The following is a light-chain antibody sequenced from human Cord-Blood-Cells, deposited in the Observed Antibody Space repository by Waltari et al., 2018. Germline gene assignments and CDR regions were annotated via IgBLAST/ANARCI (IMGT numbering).Light chain of an antibody. Sequence: AVVTQEPSLTVSPGGTVIPTCCSSTGAVTSGHYPSWFQQQPGQAPRTLIYDTSNKHSWTPARFSGSLLGGKAALTLSGAQPEDEAEYYCLLSYSGARGVCGGGTKQTVL. CDR2: DTS. V-gene: IGLV7-46*01. CDR1: TGAVTSGHY. CDR3: LLSYSGARGV. J-gene: IGLJ3*02.